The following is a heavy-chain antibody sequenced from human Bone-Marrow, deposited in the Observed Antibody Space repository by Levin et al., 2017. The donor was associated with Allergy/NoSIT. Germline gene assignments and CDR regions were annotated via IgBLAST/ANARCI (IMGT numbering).Heavy chain of an antibody. V-gene: IGHV1-69*13. Sequence: SVKVSCKASGGIFSSYGINWVRQAPGQGLEWMGGIIPIFGTPNYAQKFQGRVAITADESTSTAYMELSSLRSEDTAVYYCARDVDVGKTAFDICGQGTMVTVSS. J-gene: IGHJ3*02. CDR1: GGIFSSYG. CDR2: IIPIFGTP. D-gene: IGHD1-26*01. CDR3: ARDVDVGKTAFDI.